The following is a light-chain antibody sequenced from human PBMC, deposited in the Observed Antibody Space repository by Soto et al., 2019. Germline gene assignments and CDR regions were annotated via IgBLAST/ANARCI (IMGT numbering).Light chain of an antibody. CDR3: QQYGSTPPR. V-gene: IGKV3-20*01. CDR1: QSISASY. Sequence: VLTQSPGTLSLFPGERATLSCRASQSISASYLAWYQHKPGQAPRLLIYGAFNRATGIPDRFSGRASGPDYTLTISGLEAEDFAVYYCQQYGSTPPRFGQGTKVEIK. CDR2: GAF. J-gene: IGKJ1*01.